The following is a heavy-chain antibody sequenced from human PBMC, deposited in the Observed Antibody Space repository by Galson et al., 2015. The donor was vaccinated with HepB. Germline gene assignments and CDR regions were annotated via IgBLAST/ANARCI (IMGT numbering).Heavy chain of an antibody. CDR3: ARRISLVRGIITRPDYYHGIDV. CDR1: GFTFSSYW. Sequence: SLRLSCAASGFTFSSYWMNWVRQAPGKGLEWVAHINQDGSSKYYVDSVKGRFTISRDNAKDSVYLQLDSLRAEDTAVYYCARRISLVRGIITRPDYYHGIDVWGQGTTVTVAS. CDR2: INQDGSSK. V-gene: IGHV3-7*03. D-gene: IGHD3-10*01. J-gene: IGHJ6*02.